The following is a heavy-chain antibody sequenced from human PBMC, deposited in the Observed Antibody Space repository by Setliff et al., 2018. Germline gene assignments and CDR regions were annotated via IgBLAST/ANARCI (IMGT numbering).Heavy chain of an antibody. CDR1: GFTFDRYA. J-gene: IGHJ4*02. CDR2: ISSGGDVT. D-gene: IGHD4-4*01. CDR3: AKGGRLHKTDY. V-gene: IGHV3-23*01. Sequence: GVLKISCAASGFTFDRYAMSWVRQAPGKGLEWVSTISSGGDVTNYAESVKGRFTISRDDSKNTLCLQMNSLRAEDTAVYYCAKGGRLHKTDYWGQGALVTV.